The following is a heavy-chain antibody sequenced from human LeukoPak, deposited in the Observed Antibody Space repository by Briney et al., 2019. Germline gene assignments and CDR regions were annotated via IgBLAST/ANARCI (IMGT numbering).Heavy chain of an antibody. CDR1: GFTFSSYE. J-gene: IGHJ6*03. D-gene: IGHD1-1*01. Sequence: GGSLRLSCAASGFTFSSYEMNWVRQAPGKGLEWVSYISSSGSTIYYADSVKGRFTISRDNAKNSLYLQMNSLRAEDTAVYYCARGTSGDRGYYYYYMDVWGKGTTVTVSS. CDR3: ARGTSGDRGYYYYYMDV. V-gene: IGHV3-48*03. CDR2: ISSSGSTI.